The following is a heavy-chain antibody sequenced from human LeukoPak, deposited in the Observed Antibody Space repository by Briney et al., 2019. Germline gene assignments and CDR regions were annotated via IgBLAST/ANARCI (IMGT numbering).Heavy chain of an antibody. CDR3: STFADDGY. CDR1: GFTFSNTW. J-gene: IGHJ4*02. D-gene: IGHD3-16*01. Sequence: GGSLRLSCAASGFTFSNTWMSWVRQAPGKGLEWVGRIKSKKDGGTTDYATPVKGRFTISRDDSKTTVYLQMNSLKTEDTALYYCSTFADDGYWGQGTLVTVCS. CDR2: IKSKKDGGTT. V-gene: IGHV3-15*01.